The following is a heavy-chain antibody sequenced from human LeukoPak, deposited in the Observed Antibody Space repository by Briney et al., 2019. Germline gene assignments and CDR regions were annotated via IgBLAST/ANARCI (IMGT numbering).Heavy chain of an antibody. Sequence: GGSLRLSCAASGFTFSSYGIHWVRQAPGKGLEWVAVIWYDGSNKYYADSVKGRFTISRDNSKNTLSLQMNSLRAEDTAVYYCARDRAAAASSDYYYYGMDVWGKGITVTVSS. CDR1: GFTFSSYG. CDR3: ARDRAAAASSDYYYYGMDV. D-gene: IGHD6-13*01. V-gene: IGHV3-33*01. CDR2: IWYDGSNK. J-gene: IGHJ6*04.